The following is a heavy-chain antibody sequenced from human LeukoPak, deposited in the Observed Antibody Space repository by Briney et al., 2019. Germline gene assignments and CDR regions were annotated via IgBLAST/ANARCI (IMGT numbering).Heavy chain of an antibody. CDR2: IYYSGST. V-gene: IGHV4-59*12. Sequence: PSETLSLTCTVSGGSISSYYWSWIRQPPGKGLEWIGYIYYSGSTNYNPSLKSRVTISVDTSKNQFSLKLSSVTAADTAVYYCARRYYGSGSSHWGQGTLVTVSS. J-gene: IGHJ4*02. D-gene: IGHD3-10*01. CDR1: GGSISSYY. CDR3: ARRYYGSGSSH.